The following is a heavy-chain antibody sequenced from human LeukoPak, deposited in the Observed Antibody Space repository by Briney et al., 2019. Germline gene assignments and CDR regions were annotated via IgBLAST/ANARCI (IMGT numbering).Heavy chain of an antibody. CDR1: GGSITSSYW. J-gene: IGHJ4*02. V-gene: IGHV4-4*02. D-gene: IGHD3-3*01. CDR3: ARAPFLEWLAYDY. Sequence: SETLSLTCAVSGGSITSSYWWSWVRQPPGKGLEWIGEIHHSGNSNYNPSLKSRVTMSVDKSKNQFFLKLSSVTAADTAVYYCARAPFLEWLAYDYWGQGILVIVSS. CDR2: IHHSGNS.